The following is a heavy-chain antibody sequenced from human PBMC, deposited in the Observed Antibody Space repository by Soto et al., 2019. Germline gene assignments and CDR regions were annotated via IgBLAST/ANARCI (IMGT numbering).Heavy chain of an antibody. J-gene: IGHJ6*02. CDR2: IIPILGIA. V-gene: IGHV1-69*02. Sequence: GASVKVSCKASGGTFSSYTISWVRQAPGQGLEWMGRIIPILGIANYAQKFQGRVTITADKSTSTAYMELSSLRAEDTAVYYCARQGDVLVPAAMYVYSYGGDYYYYGMDVWGQGTKVTVSS. CDR1: GGTFSSYT. CDR3: ARQGDVLVPAAMYVYSYGGDYYYYGMDV. D-gene: IGHD2-2*01.